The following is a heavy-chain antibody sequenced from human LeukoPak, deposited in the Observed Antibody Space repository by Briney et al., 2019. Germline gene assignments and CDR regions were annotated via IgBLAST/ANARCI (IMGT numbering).Heavy chain of an antibody. V-gene: IGHV3-30-3*01. Sequence: PGGSLRLSCAASGFTFSSYAMHWVRQAPGKGLEWVAVISYDGSNKYYADSVKGRFTISRDNSKNTLYLQMNSLRAEDTASYYCAKERVGATTSLRFDYWGQGTLVTVSS. CDR2: ISYDGSNK. D-gene: IGHD1-26*01. J-gene: IGHJ4*02. CDR3: AKERVGATTSLRFDY. CDR1: GFTFSSYA.